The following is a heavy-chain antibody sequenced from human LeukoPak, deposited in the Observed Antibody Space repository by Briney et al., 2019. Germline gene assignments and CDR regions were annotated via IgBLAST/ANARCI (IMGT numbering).Heavy chain of an antibody. V-gene: IGHV3-21*01. D-gene: IGHD1-26*01. J-gene: IGHJ4*02. CDR2: ISSSSSYI. Sequence: GGSLRLSCAASGFTFSSYSMNWVRQAPGKGLEWVSSISSSSSYIYYADSVKGRFTISRDNAKNSLYLQMNSLRAEDTAVYYCARDLIMGATTGGFGYWGQGTLVTVSS. CDR1: GFTFSSYS. CDR3: ARDLIMGATTGGFGY.